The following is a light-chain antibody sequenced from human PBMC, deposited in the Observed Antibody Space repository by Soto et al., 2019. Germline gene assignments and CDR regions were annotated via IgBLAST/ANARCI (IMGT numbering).Light chain of an antibody. V-gene: IGKV2D-30*01. CDR2: KVS. CDR3: MQGTHWREFT. J-gene: IGKJ3*01. Sequence: DIVMTQSPLSLPVSLGQPASISCRSSQSLVYSDENPYLNWFQQRPGQSPRRLIYKVSNWDSGVPDRISGCGSGTDFTLNISGVESEDVGVYYCMQGTHWREFTFGPGTKVDIK. CDR1: QSLVYSDENPY.